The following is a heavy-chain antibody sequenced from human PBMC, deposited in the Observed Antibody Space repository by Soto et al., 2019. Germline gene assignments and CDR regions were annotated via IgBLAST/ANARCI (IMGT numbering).Heavy chain of an antibody. CDR2: ISAYNGNT. V-gene: IGHV1-18*01. CDR3: ARDPGTVDERLVFAI. CDR1: GYTFTSYG. J-gene: IGHJ3*02. Sequence: ASVKVSCKASGYTFTSYGISWVRQAPGQGLEWMGWISAYNGNTNYAQKLQGRVTMTTDTSTSTAYMELRSLRSDDTAVYYCARDPGTVDERLVFAIRGHGTMVPVSS.